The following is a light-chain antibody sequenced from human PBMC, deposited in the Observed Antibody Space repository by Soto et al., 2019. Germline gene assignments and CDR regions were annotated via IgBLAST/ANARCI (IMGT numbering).Light chain of an antibody. J-gene: IGLJ1*01. V-gene: IGLV2-23*02. Sequence: LTQPASVSGSPGQSITISCTGTSSDVGSYNLASWYQQHPGKAPKLMIYEVSKRPSGVSNRFSGSKSGNTASLTISGLQAEDEADYYCCSYAGSSTFYVFGTGTKVTVL. CDR2: EVS. CDR3: CSYAGSSTFYV. CDR1: SSDVGSYNL.